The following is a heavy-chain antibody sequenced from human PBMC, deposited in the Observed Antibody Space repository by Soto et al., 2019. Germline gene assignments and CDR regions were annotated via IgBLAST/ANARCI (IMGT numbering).Heavy chain of an antibody. CDR2: ISYDGSNK. CDR3: ARGDNDSSGYYSLNWFDP. D-gene: IGHD3-22*01. Sequence: SGGSLRLSCAASGFTFSSYGMHWVRQAPGKGLEWVAVISYDGSNKYYADSVKGRFTISRDNSKNTLYLQMNSLRDEDTAVYYCARGDNDSSGYYSLNWFDPWGQGTLVTVSS. V-gene: IGHV3-30*03. J-gene: IGHJ5*02. CDR1: GFTFSSYG.